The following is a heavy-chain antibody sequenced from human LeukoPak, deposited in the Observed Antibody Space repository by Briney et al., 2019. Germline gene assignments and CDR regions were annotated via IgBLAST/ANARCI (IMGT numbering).Heavy chain of an antibody. CDR1: GFTFSSHG. CDR3: AKSATTVTSDFDY. Sequence: GGSLRLSCAASGFTFSSHGMSWVRQAPGKGLEWVSGISGSGGGTFYADSVRGRFTISRDNSKNTVYLQMNSLRAEDTAVYYCAKSATTVTSDFDYWGQGTLVTVSS. CDR2: ISGSGGGT. D-gene: IGHD4-17*01. V-gene: IGHV3-23*01. J-gene: IGHJ4*02.